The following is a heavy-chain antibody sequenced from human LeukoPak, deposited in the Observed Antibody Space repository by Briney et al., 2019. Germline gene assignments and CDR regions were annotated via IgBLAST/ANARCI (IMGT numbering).Heavy chain of an antibody. Sequence: SVKVSCKASGGTFSSYAISWVRQAPGQGLEWMGGIIPIFGTANYAQKFQGRVTITADESTSTAYMGLSSLRSEDTAVYYCASAVDTAMVEGDYYYMDVWGKGTTVTVSS. V-gene: IGHV1-69*13. CDR2: IIPIFGTA. CDR1: GGTFSSYA. CDR3: ASAVDTAMVEGDYYYMDV. J-gene: IGHJ6*03. D-gene: IGHD5-18*01.